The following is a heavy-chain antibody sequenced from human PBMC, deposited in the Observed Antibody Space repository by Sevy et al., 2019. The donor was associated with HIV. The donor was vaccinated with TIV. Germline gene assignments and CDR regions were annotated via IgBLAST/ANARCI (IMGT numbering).Heavy chain of an antibody. CDR3: ARTEYSSSWYGGLSYGMDV. CDR1: GGTFSSYA. D-gene: IGHD6-13*01. Sequence: SVKVSCKASGGTFSSYAISWVRQAPGQGLEWMGGIIPIFGTANYAQKFQGRVTITADESTSTAYMELSSLRSEDTAVYYCARTEYSSSWYGGLSYGMDVWGQGTTVTVSS. CDR2: IIPIFGTA. J-gene: IGHJ6*02. V-gene: IGHV1-69*13.